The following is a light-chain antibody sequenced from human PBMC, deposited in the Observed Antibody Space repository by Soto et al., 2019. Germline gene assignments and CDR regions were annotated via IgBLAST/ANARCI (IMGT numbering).Light chain of an antibody. V-gene: IGKV3-11*01. Sequence: EIGMKQSPATLSVSPGERATLSCRASQSVSSYLAWYQQKPGQAPRLLIYDASNRATGIPARFSGSGSGTDFTLTISSLEPEDFAVYYCQQRSNWLITFGQGTRLEIK. CDR3: QQRSNWLIT. J-gene: IGKJ5*01. CDR1: QSVSSY. CDR2: DAS.